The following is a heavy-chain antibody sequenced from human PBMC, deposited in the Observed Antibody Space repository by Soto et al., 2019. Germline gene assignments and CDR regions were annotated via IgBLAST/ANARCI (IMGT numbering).Heavy chain of an antibody. CDR3: ARDSRYCSSTSCRGKFDY. Sequence: GASVKVSCKASGYTFTGYYMHWVRQAPGQGLEWMGWINPNSGGTNYAQKFQGWVTMTRDTSISTAYMELSRLRSDDTAVYYCARDSRYCSSTSCRGKFDYWGQGTLVTVSS. D-gene: IGHD2-2*01. CDR1: GYTFTGYY. V-gene: IGHV1-2*04. CDR2: INPNSGGT. J-gene: IGHJ4*02.